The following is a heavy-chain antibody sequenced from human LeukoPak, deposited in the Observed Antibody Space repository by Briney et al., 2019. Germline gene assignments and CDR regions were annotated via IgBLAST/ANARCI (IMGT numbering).Heavy chain of an antibody. Sequence: SETLSLTCAVYGGSFSGYYWSWIRQPPGKGLEWIGEINHSGSTNYNPSLKSRVTISVDTSKNQFSLKLSSVTAADTAVYYCARVEQLAHYYYYMDVWGKGTTVTVSS. J-gene: IGHJ6*03. CDR1: GGSFSGYY. CDR2: INHSGST. V-gene: IGHV4-34*01. D-gene: IGHD6-6*01. CDR3: ARVEQLAHYYYYMDV.